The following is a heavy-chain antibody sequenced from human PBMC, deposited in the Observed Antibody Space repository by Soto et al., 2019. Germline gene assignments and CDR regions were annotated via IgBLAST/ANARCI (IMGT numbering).Heavy chain of an antibody. CDR2: VSHDASNK. Sequence: GGSLRLSCAASGFTFSNYAMYWVRQAPGKGLEWVAVVSHDASNKHYADSVKGRFTISRDNSKKALYLQMNSLRAEDTAVYYCARSAHDYGDFYLDYWGQGTLVTVSS. D-gene: IGHD4-17*01. CDR1: GFTFSNYA. J-gene: IGHJ4*02. CDR3: ARSAHDYGDFYLDY. V-gene: IGHV3-30-3*01.